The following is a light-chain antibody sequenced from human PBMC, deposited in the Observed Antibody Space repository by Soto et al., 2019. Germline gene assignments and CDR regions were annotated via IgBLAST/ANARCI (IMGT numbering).Light chain of an antibody. J-gene: IGKJ2*01. V-gene: IGKV1-5*03. Sequence: DIQMTQSPSTLSASVGDRVTITCRASQSISQWLAWYQQKPGEAPKVLIYKTSSLQSGVPSRFSGSGSGTEFTLTISSLQPDHLATYYCQQYNGYPYTFGRATKLEI. CDR3: QQYNGYPYT. CDR1: QSISQW. CDR2: KTS.